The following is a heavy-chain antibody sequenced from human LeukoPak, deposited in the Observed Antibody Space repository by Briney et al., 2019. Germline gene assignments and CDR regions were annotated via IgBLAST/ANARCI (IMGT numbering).Heavy chain of an antibody. D-gene: IGHD7-27*01. Sequence: SEALSPTFTVSGGSISSYYWSWIRQPRGKGLEWIGEINHSGSTNHTPSLTSLVTISVDTSKNQLSLKLSSVTAADTAVYYCARGFGDQLGAFDYWGQGTLVTVSS. CDR2: INHSGST. CDR3: ARGFGDQLGAFDY. J-gene: IGHJ4*02. CDR1: GGSISSYY. V-gene: IGHV4-34*01.